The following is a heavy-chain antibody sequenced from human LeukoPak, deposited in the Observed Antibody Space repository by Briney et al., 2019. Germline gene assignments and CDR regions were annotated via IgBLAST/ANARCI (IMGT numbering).Heavy chain of an antibody. V-gene: IGHV3-21*01. CDR3: ARVSDAYDYFFDY. CDR1: GFAFSGYS. J-gene: IGHJ4*02. Sequence: PGGSLRLSCAASGFAFSGYSMNWVRQAPGTGLEWVSSVSRRSSFIFYADSVQGRFTVSRDDAKDSLFLQMNSLRAEDTAVYYCARVSDAYDYFFDYWGQGTLVTVSS. CDR2: VSRRSSFI. D-gene: IGHD5-12*01.